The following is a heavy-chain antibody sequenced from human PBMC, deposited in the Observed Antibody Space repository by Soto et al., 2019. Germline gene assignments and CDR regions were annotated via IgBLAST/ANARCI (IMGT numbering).Heavy chain of an antibody. V-gene: IGHV1-8*01. J-gene: IGHJ4*02. D-gene: IGHD5-12*01. Sequence: QVQLVQSGAEVKKPGASVKVSCKASGYTFTSYDINWVRQATGQGLEWMGWMNPNSGNTGYAQKLQGRVTMTRNTSISTAYMELSSLRSEDTAVYYCARGLRPRDGYNLGYWGQGTLVTVSS. CDR2: MNPNSGNT. CDR3: ARGLRPRDGYNLGY. CDR1: GYTFTSYD.